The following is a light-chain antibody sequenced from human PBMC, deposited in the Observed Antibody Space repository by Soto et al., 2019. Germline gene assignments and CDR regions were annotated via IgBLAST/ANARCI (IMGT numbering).Light chain of an antibody. Sequence: EVVFSQSPGALSLSPGERATLSCRASQSVSSSYLAWYQQQPGQAPRLLLYGASSRATGIPDRFSGSGSGTDFTLTISRLEPEDFAVYYCQQYGSSPPGTFGQGTKVDIK. CDR2: GAS. V-gene: IGKV3-20*01. CDR3: QQYGSSPPGT. CDR1: QSVSSSY. J-gene: IGKJ1*01.